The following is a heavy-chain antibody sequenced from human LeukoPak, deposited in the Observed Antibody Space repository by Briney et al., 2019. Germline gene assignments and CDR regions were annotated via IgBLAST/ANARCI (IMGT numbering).Heavy chain of an antibody. CDR2: INPNSGGT. Sequence: GASVKVSCKASGYTFTGYYMHWVRQAPGQGLEWMGWINPNSGGTNYAQKFQGRVTMTRDTSISTAYMEPSRLRSDDTAVYYCARGNYDPSVYYYYYMDVWGKGTTVTVSS. CDR3: ARGNYDPSVYYYYYMDV. J-gene: IGHJ6*03. CDR1: GYTFTGYY. V-gene: IGHV1-2*02. D-gene: IGHD3-3*01.